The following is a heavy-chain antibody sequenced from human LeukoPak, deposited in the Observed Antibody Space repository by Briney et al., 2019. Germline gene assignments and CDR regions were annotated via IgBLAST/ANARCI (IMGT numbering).Heavy chain of an antibody. CDR2: IIPIFGTA. CDR1: GGTFSSYA. Sequence: ASVKVSCKASGGTFSSYAISWVRQAPGQGLEWMGGIIPIFGTANYAQKFQGRVTITADESTSTAYMELRSLRSDDTAVYYCVRGSADTPMAPIFYWGQGTLVAVSS. CDR3: VRGSADTPMAPIFY. D-gene: IGHD5-18*01. J-gene: IGHJ4*02. V-gene: IGHV1-69*01.